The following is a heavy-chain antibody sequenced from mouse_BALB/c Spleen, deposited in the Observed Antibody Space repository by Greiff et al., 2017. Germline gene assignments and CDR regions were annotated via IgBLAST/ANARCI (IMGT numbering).Heavy chain of an antibody. D-gene: IGHD1-1*01. CDR2: ISSGGSYT. Sequence: EVKLMESGGGLVKPGGSLKLSCAASGFTFSSYTMSWVRQTPEKRLEWVATISSGGSYTYYPDSVKGRFTISRDNAKNTLYLQMSSLKSEDTAMYYCTRAEYYGTYFDCWGQGTTLTVSS. V-gene: IGHV5-6-4*01. CDR1: GFTFSSYT. J-gene: IGHJ2*01. CDR3: TRAEYYGTYFDC.